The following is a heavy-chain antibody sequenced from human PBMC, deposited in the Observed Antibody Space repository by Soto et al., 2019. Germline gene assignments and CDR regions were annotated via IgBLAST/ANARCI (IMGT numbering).Heavy chain of an antibody. J-gene: IGHJ4*02. V-gene: IGHV4-4*07. CDR3: ARGWDVKYCDY. CDR1: GDSLLSSY. CDR2: IFSSGRI. D-gene: IGHD1-26*01. Sequence: HVQLQESGPGLVKPSETLSLSCSVSGDSLLSSYWSWVRQPAGKGLGWIGHIFSSGRISYNPSLKSRFTMSIDTSMNVFSLNLSSVTAADTAVYYCARGWDVKYCDYWGQGTLVTFSS.